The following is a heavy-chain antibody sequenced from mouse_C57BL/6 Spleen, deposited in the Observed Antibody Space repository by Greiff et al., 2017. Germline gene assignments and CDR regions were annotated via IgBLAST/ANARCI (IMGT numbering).Heavy chain of an antibody. CDR2: INPGSGGT. V-gene: IGHV1-54*01. D-gene: IGHD1-1*01. CDR1: GYAFTNYL. Sequence: QVQLQQSGAELVRPGTSVKVSCKASGYAFTNYLIEWVKQRPGQGLEWIGVINPGSGGTNYNEKFKGKATLTADKSSSTAYMQLSSLTSEDSAVYFCARSAVGVMDYWGQGTSVTVSS. J-gene: IGHJ4*01. CDR3: ARSAVGVMDY.